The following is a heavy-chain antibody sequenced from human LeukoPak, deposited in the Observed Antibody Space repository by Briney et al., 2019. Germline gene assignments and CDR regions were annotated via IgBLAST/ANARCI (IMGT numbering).Heavy chain of an antibody. CDR1: GFTVSSNC. J-gene: IGHJ4*02. CDR3: ARDRGDYNHYFDY. CDR2: IYSGGST. V-gene: IGHV3-66*01. Sequence: PGGSLRLSCAVSGFTVSSNCMSWVRRAPGKGLEWVSVIYSGGSTYYADSVKGRFTISSDNSKNTLYLQMNGLRAEDTAVYYCARDRGDYNHYFDYWGQGTLVTVST. D-gene: IGHD4-17*01.